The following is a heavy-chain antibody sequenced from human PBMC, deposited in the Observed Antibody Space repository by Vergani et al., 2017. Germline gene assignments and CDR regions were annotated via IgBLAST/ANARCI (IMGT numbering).Heavy chain of an antibody. CDR3: ARSDGCSSTSCYDDAFDI. V-gene: IGHV4-59*11. CDR1: GGSISSHY. J-gene: IGHJ3*02. D-gene: IGHD2-2*01. CDR2: IYYSGST. Sequence: QVQLQESGPGLVKPSETLSLTCTVSGGSISSHYWSWIRQPPGKRLEWIGYIYYSGSTNYNPSLKSRVTISVDTSKNQFSLKLSSVTAADTAVYYCARSDGCSSTSCYDDAFDIWGQGTMVTVSS.